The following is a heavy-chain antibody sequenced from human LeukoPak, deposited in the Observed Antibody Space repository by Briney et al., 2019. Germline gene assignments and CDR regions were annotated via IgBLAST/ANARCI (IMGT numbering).Heavy chain of an antibody. CDR3: ARGIAVAGTGAGSFDY. D-gene: IGHD6-19*01. Sequence: ASVKVSFKSSGYTFTSYDINWVRQATGQGLEWMGIINPSGGSTSYAQKFQGRVTMTRDMSTSTVYMELSSLRSEDTAVYYCARGIAVAGTGAGSFDYWGQGTLVTVSS. CDR2: INPSGGST. CDR1: GYTFTSYD. V-gene: IGHV1-46*01. J-gene: IGHJ4*02.